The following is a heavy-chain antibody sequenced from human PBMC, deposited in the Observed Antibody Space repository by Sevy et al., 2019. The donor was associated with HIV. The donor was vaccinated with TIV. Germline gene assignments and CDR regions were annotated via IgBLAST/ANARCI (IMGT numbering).Heavy chain of an antibody. CDR1: GFTFSSYS. V-gene: IGHV3-21*01. CDR3: AGDVRGQWELLGGDAFDI. D-gene: IGHD1-26*01. Sequence: GGSLRLSCAASGFTFSSYSMNWVRQAPGKGLEWVSSISSSSSYIYYADSVKGRFTISRDNAKNSLYLQMNSLRAEDTAVYYCAGDVRGQWELLGGDAFDIWGQGTMVTVSS. J-gene: IGHJ3*02. CDR2: ISSSSSYI.